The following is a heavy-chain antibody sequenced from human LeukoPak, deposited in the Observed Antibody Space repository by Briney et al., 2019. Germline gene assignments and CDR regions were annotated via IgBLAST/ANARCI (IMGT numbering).Heavy chain of an antibody. CDR2: INIDGSST. J-gene: IGHJ3*02. V-gene: IGHV3-74*01. CDR1: GFTFSSYW. CDR3: ARDIADAFDI. Sequence: GGSLRLPCAASGFTFSSYWMHWVRQGPGKGLVWVSRINIDGSSTTYADSVKGRFTISRDSAKNTLYLQMNSLRAEDTAVYYCARDIADAFDIWGQGTMVTVSS. D-gene: IGHD6-13*01.